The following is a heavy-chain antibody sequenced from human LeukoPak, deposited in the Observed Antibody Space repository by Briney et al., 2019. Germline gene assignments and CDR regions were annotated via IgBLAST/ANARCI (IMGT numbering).Heavy chain of an antibody. CDR1: GGTFSSYA. V-gene: IGHV1-69*04. Sequence: GASVKVSCKASGGTFSSYAISWVRQAPGQGLEWMGRIIPILGIANYAQKFQGRVTITADKSTSTAYMELSSLRSEGTAVYYCARGAINKYFDLWGRGTLVTVSS. CDR3: ARGAINKYFDL. J-gene: IGHJ2*01. CDR2: IIPILGIA. D-gene: IGHD1/OR15-1a*01.